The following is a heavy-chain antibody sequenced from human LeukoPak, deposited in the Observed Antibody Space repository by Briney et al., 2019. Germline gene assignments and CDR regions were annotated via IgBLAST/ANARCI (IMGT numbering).Heavy chain of an antibody. V-gene: IGHV3-74*01. CDR2: INSDGSST. Sequence: GGSLRLSCAASGFTFSSYWMHWVRQAPGKGLVWVSRINSDGSSTSYADSVKGRFTISRDNSKNTLYLQMSSLRAEDTAVYYCVKMGTYYYDSSGSNYWGQGTLVTVSS. CDR3: VKMGTYYYDSSGSNY. CDR1: GFTFSSYW. D-gene: IGHD3-22*01. J-gene: IGHJ4*02.